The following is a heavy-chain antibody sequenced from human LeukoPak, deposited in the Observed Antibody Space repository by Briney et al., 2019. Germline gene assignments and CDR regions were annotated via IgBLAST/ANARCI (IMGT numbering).Heavy chain of an antibody. CDR1: GGSFSSYS. CDR2: IIEKGNA. CDR3: ARGYYPPRWYFDL. D-gene: IGHD3-10*01. J-gene: IGHJ2*01. V-gene: IGHV4-34*01. Sequence: SSETLSLTCALYGGSFSSYSWSWTWIRQTPEKRLEWIGEIIEKGNANYNPSLKSRVTIDLDTSKNQFSLKLTSMTAADTAMYYCARGYYPPRWYFDLWGRGTLVTVSS.